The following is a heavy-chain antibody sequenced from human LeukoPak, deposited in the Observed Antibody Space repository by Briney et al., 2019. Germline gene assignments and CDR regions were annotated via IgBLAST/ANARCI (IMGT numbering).Heavy chain of an antibody. V-gene: IGHV4-61*01. J-gene: IGHJ3*02. CDR3: ARKDPSGAYGAFDI. Sequence: KASETLSLTCTVSGGSVSSGSYYWSWIRQPPGKGLEWIGYIYYSGSTNYNPSLKSRVTISVDTTKNQFSLKLRSVTAADTAVYYCARKDPSGAYGAFDIWGQGTMVTVSS. CDR2: IYYSGST. D-gene: IGHD3-16*01. CDR1: GGSVSSGSYY.